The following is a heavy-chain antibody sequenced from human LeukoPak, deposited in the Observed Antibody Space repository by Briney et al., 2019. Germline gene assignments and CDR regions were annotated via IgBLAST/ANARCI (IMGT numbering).Heavy chain of an antibody. CDR2: ISGSGGST. Sequence: GGSLRLSCAASGFTFSSYAMSWVRQAPGKGLEWVSAISGSGGSTYYADSVKGRFTISRDNSKNTLYLQMNSLRAEDTAVYYCAKDPPTRFGEFNWFDPWGQGTLVPVSS. CDR3: AKDPPTRFGEFNWFDP. CDR1: GFTFSSYA. J-gene: IGHJ5*02. D-gene: IGHD3-10*01. V-gene: IGHV3-23*01.